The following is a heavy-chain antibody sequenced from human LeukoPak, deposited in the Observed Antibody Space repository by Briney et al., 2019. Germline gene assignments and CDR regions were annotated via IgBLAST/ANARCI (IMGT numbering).Heavy chain of an antibody. V-gene: IGHV4-4*02. J-gene: IGHJ3*02. Sequence: SETLSLTCAVSGGSISSSNWWSWVRQPPGKGLEWIGEIYHSGSTNYNPSLKSRVTISVDTSKNQFSLKLSSVTAADTAVYYCARVREDPWNSAPHAFDIWGQGTMVTVSS. CDR1: GGSISSSNW. CDR2: IYHSGST. CDR3: ARVREDPWNSAPHAFDI. D-gene: IGHD1-1*01.